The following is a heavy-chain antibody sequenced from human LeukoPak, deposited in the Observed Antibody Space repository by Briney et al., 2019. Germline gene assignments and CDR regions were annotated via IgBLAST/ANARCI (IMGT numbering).Heavy chain of an antibody. J-gene: IGHJ4*02. CDR2: VHSSGST. D-gene: IGHD3-9*01. CDR1: GGSISSFF. Sequence: SSETLSLTCTVSGGSISSFFWSWIRQPPGKGLEWIGYVHSSGSTKYNPSLKRRLIISVDMSKNQFSLKLRSVSVADTAVYYCARLAPGNYDILTGDPKVVFDYWGQGALVTVSS. V-gene: IGHV4-59*01. CDR3: ARLAPGNYDILTGDPKVVFDY.